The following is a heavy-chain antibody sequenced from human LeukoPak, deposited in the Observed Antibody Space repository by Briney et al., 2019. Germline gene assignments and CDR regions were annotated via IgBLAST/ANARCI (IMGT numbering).Heavy chain of an antibody. CDR1: GFTFSSYA. V-gene: IGHV3-30*04. CDR3: AREVLGARAFEY. D-gene: IGHD1-26*01. J-gene: IGHJ4*02. CDR2: ISYDGSNK. Sequence: PGGPLRLSCAASGFTFSSYAMHWVRQAPGKGLEWVAVISYDGSNKYYADSVKGRFTISRDNSKNTLYLQMNSLRAEDTAVYYCAREVLGARAFEYWGQGILVTVSS.